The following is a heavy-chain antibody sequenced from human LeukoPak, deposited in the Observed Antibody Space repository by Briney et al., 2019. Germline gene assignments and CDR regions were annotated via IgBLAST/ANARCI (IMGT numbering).Heavy chain of an antibody. D-gene: IGHD6-13*01. CDR1: GXTFDDYG. CDR3: ARSLGRRRIAAAGMDYFDY. Sequence: PGGSLRLSCAASGXTFDDYGMSWVRQAPGKGLEWVSAINWNGNSTGYADSVKGRFTISRDNAKNSLYLQMNSLRAEDTALYYCARSLGRRRIAAAGMDYFDYWGQGTLVTVSS. J-gene: IGHJ4*02. CDR2: INWNGNST. V-gene: IGHV3-20*04.